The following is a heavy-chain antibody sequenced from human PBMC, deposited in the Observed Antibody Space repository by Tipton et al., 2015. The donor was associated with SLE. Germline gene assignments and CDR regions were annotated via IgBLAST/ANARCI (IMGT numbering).Heavy chain of an antibody. D-gene: IGHD1-1*01. CDR3: ARAGRAWNLFDY. CDR1: GYSISSGYY. V-gene: IGHV4-38-2*02. Sequence: GLVKPSATLSLTCTVSGYSISSGYYWGWIRQPPGKGLEWIGSIYHSGSTYYNPSLKSRVTISVDTSKNQFSLKLSSVTAADTAVYYCARAGRAWNLFDYWGQGTLVTVSS. J-gene: IGHJ4*02. CDR2: IYHSGST.